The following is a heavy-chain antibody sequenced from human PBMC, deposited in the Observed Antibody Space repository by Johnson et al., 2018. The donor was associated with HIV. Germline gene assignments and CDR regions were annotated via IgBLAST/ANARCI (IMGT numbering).Heavy chain of an antibody. CDR3: AKPPSMGADAFDI. CDR1: GFTFSSYG. J-gene: IGHJ3*02. Sequence: QVQLVESGGGVVQPGGSLRLSCVASGFTFSSYGMHWVRQAPGKGLEWVAFIRYDGSNKYYGDSVKGRFTISRDNSKNTLYLQMNSLRAEDTAVYYCAKPPSMGADAFDIWGQGTMVTVSS. D-gene: IGHD3-16*01. CDR2: IRYDGSNK. V-gene: IGHV3-30*02.